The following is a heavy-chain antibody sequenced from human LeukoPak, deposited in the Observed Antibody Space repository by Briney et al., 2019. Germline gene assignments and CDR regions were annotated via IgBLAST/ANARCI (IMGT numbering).Heavy chain of an antibody. CDR2: VFHSGNT. V-gene: IGHV4-39*01. J-gene: IGHJ6*03. Sequence: PSETLSLTCSVSGGSITSSLYRWGWLRQAPGKGLQWIGNVFHSGNTYYSPSLQSRVAISIDTSKNRFSLKLTSVTAADTAVYYARQIVGTSWNYYYSYIDVWGNGTSVSVSS. CDR1: GGSITSSLYR. D-gene: IGHD1-1*01. CDR3: ARQIVGTSWNYYYSYIDV.